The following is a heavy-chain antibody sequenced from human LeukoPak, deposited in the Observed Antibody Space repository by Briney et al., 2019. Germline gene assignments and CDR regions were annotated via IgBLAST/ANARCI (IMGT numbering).Heavy chain of an antibody. CDR1: GVTVRTTY. CDR2: IYSGGST. Sequence: PGGSLRLSCVVSGVTVRTTYISWVRQAPGKGLEWLSVIYSGGSTYYAESVKGRFTISRDISKSTLYLQMNSLRAEDTAVYYCARDVLSSGYYRGFDYWGQGILVTVSS. J-gene: IGHJ4*02. CDR3: ARDVLSSGYYRGFDY. V-gene: IGHV3-66*01. D-gene: IGHD3-22*01.